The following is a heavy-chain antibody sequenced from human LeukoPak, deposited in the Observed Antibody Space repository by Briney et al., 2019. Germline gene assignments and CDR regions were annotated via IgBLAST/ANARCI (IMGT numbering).Heavy chain of an antibody. CDR2: IYYTGST. CDR3: ARTITIFGALGYFDY. Sequence: SETPSLTCTVSGGSISDYYWSWIRQPPGKGLEWIGCIYYTGSTYYNPSLERRVTISVATSKNQFSLKVSSVTAADTAVYFCARTITIFGALGYFDYWGQGTLVTVSS. D-gene: IGHD3-3*01. CDR1: GGSISDYY. J-gene: IGHJ4*02. V-gene: IGHV4-59*06.